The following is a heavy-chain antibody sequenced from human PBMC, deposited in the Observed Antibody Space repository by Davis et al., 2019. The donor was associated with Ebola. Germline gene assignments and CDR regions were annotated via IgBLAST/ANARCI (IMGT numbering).Heavy chain of an antibody. D-gene: IGHD2-15*01. CDR1: GFTFSGYA. CDR3: TGSVGGSDY. J-gene: IGHJ4*02. CDR2: IRSKANSYAT. V-gene: IGHV3-73*01. Sequence: GESLKISCAASGFTFSGYAMHWVRQASGKGLEWVGRIRSKANSYATAYAASVKGRFTISRDDSKNKAYLQMNSLKTEDTAVYYCTGSVGGSDYWGQGTLVTVSS.